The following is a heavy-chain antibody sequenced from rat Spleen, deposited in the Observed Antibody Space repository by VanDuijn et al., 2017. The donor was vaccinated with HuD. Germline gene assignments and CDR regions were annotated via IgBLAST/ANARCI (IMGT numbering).Heavy chain of an antibody. J-gene: IGHJ2*01. D-gene: IGHD1-1*01. V-gene: IGHV5S13*01. CDR2: ISTGGGNT. Sequence: EVQLVESGGGLVQPGRSLKLSCAASGFTFSNYDMAWVRQAPTKGLEWIASISTGGGNTYYRDSVKGRFTISRDNSKNTQDLQMDSLRSEDTATYYCARGAYYYSDGFDYWGQGVMVTVSS. CDR3: ARGAYYYSDGFDY. CDR1: GFTFSNYD.